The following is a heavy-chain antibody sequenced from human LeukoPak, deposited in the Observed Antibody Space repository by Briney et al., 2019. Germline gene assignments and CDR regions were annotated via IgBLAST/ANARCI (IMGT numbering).Heavy chain of an antibody. V-gene: IGHV1-8*03. CDR2: MSTNSGNT. Sequence: GAGVQVSRKACRYTLPRYVIHWVRPATGRGGAGVGWMSTNSGNTGYAQKFNGRVTITRNTSIRTAYMELSSLRAEDSAVYYCGSGKLALDAFDIWGQGTMVTVSS. CDR1: RYTLPRYV. J-gene: IGHJ3*02. CDR3: GSGKLALDAFDI.